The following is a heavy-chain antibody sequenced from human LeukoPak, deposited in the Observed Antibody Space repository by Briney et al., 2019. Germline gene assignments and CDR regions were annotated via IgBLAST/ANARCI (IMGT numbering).Heavy chain of an antibody. D-gene: IGHD1-26*01. Sequence: SQTLSLTCAVSGGSISSGGYSWSWIRQPPGTGLEWIGYIYHSGSTYYNPSLKSRVTISVDRSKNQFSLKLSSVTAADTAVYYCASSIGSYSAEYFQHWGQGTLVTVSS. CDR2: IYHSGST. CDR3: ASSIGSYSAEYFQH. CDR1: GGSISSGGYS. J-gene: IGHJ1*01. V-gene: IGHV4-30-2*01.